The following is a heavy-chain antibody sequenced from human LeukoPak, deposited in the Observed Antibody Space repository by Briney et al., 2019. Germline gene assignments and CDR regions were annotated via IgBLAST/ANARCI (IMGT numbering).Heavy chain of an antibody. J-gene: IGHJ6*02. CDR3: ARHHLYYYYGMDV. CDR1: GSSMSGHY. V-gene: IGHV4-59*08. Sequence: SETLSLTCTVSGSSMSGHYWSWIRQPPGKGLEWIGYLSSSGSTNYNPSLKSRVTISVDTSKNQFSLKLSSVTAADTAVYYCARHHLYYYYGMDVWGQGTTVTVSS. CDR2: LSSSGST.